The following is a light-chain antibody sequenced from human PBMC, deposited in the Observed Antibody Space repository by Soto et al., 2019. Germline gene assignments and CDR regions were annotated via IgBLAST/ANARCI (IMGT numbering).Light chain of an antibody. J-gene: IGKJ4*01. CDR3: QQYNDWPPLT. V-gene: IGKV3-15*01. CDR2: GAS. CDR1: QRVSSN. Sequence: EIEMTQSPATLSVSPGERATLSCRASQRVSSNLAWYQQKPGQTPRLLVYGASTRATGVPVRFSGSGSGTEFNLPISSLQSVDFAVYYCQQYNDWPPLTFGGGTKVEIK.